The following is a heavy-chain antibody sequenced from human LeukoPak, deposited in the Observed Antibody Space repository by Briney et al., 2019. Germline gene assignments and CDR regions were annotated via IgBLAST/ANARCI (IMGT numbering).Heavy chain of an antibody. J-gene: IGHJ4*02. CDR3: AKDHYYGSGSYYTGFDY. D-gene: IGHD3-10*01. CDR2: ISGSGGST. Sequence: PGGSLRLSCAASGFTFSSYAMSWVRQAPGKGLEWVSAISGSGGSTYYPYSVKGRFTISRDNSKNTLYLQMNSLRAEDTAVYYCAKDHYYGSGSYYTGFDYWGQGTLVTVSS. V-gene: IGHV3-23*01. CDR1: GFTFSSYA.